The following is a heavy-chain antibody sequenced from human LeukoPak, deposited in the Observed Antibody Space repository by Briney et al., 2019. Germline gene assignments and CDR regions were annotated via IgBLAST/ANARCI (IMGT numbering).Heavy chain of an antibody. CDR3: ARELYDSSGYCGFDP. D-gene: IGHD3-22*01. CDR1: GYTFTSHG. CDR2: ISAYNGNT. V-gene: IGHV1-18*01. J-gene: IGHJ5*02. Sequence: GASVKVSCKASGYTFTSHGISWVRQAPGQGLEWMGWISAYNGNTNYAQKLQGRVTMTTDTSTSTAYMELRSLRSDDTAVYYCARELYDSSGYCGFDPWGQGTLVTVSS.